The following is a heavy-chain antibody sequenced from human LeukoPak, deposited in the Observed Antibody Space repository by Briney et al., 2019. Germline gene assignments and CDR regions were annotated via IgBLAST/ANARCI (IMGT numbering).Heavy chain of an antibody. Sequence: GGSLRLSCAASGFTFSDYYMTWVRQAQGKGLQWVSAITGSGGSTSYADSVKGRFAISRDNSKNTLYLQMNSLRAEDTAVYYCATLMRGPTGYSGYGGEDYWGQGTLVTVSS. J-gene: IGHJ4*02. CDR1: GFTFSDYY. CDR3: ATLMRGPTGYSGYGGEDY. D-gene: IGHD5-12*01. CDR2: ITGSGGST. V-gene: IGHV3-23*01.